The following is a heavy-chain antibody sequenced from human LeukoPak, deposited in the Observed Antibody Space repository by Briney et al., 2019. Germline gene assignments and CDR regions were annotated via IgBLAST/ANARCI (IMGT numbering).Heavy chain of an antibody. CDR1: GDSVSSNSGT. D-gene: IGHD3-10*01. J-gene: IGHJ4*02. CDR2: TYYRSKWYN. CDR3: ARSRGGYFDY. Sequence: TSQTLSLTCAISGDSVSSNSGTGNWIRQSPARGLEWVGRTYYRSKWYNDYAVSVKGRITINPDTSKNQFSLQLNSVTPEDTALYYCARSRGGYFDYWGQGTLVTVSS. V-gene: IGHV6-1*01.